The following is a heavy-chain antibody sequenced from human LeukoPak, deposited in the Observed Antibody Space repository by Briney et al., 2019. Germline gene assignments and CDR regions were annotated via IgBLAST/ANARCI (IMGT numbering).Heavy chain of an antibody. Sequence: SETLSLTCTVSGGSISSSSYYWGWIRQPPGKGLEWIGSIYYSGSTYYNPPLKSRVTISVDTSKNQFSLKLSSVTAADTAVYYCARVATTSLFDYWGQGTLVTVSS. V-gene: IGHV4-39*07. CDR1: GGSISSSSYY. CDR3: ARVATTSLFDY. D-gene: IGHD5-12*01. CDR2: IYYSGST. J-gene: IGHJ4*02.